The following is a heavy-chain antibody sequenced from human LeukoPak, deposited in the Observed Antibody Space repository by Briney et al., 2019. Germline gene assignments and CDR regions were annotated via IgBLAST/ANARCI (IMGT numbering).Heavy chain of an antibody. J-gene: IGHJ4*02. CDR3: ARHQGVVAVTPGFDY. D-gene: IGHD4-11*01. V-gene: IGHV4-39*01. CDR1: GGSISSSNYY. Sequence: SETLSLTCTVSGGSISSSNYYWGWIRQPPGKGLEWIGSIYYSGSTYYNPSLKSRVTISLDTSKNQFSLKLSSVTAAETAVYYYARHQGVVAVTPGFDYWGQGTLVTVSS. CDR2: IYYSGST.